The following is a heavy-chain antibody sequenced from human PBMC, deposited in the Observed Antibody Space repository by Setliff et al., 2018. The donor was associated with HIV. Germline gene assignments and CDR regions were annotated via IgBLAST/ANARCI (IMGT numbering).Heavy chain of an antibody. CDR3: ARKDGVGYCDSNSCYGIGPIDF. CDR2: INPNGGYT. CDR1: GYIFTDYY. V-gene: IGHV1-2*02. Sequence: ASVKVSCKASGYIFTDYYIHWVRQAPGQGLEWMGWINPNGGYTNYAQKFLGRVTMNQDTSFTTSYLELSSRRSDDTAVYYCARKDGVGYCDSNSCYGIGPIDFWGQGSLVTVSS. J-gene: IGHJ4*02. D-gene: IGHD2-2*01.